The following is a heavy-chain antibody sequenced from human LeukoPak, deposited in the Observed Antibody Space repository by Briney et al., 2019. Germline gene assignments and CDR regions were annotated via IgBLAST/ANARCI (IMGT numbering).Heavy chain of an antibody. Sequence: GGSLRLSCAASGFTFSSYSMNWVRQAPGKGLEWVSVIYSGGSTYYADSVKGRFTISRDNSKNTLYLQMNSLRAEDTAVYYCARQPLYGMDVWGQGTTVTVSS. V-gene: IGHV3-53*01. J-gene: IGHJ6*02. CDR1: GFTFSSYS. CDR3: ARQPLYGMDV. CDR2: IYSGGST. D-gene: IGHD6-13*01.